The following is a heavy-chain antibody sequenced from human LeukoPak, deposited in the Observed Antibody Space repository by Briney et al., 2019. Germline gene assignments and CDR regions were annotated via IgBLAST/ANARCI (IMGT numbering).Heavy chain of an antibody. CDR2: INTSSGST. J-gene: IGHJ5*02. CDR1: GYTFTSYD. Sequence: ASVKVSCKASGYTFTSYDINGVRQAPGQGLEWMGIINTSSGSTSYAQKFQGRVTMTRDMSKSTFDMEVSSLRSEDTAVYYCAREEGYCSRTSCYFGWFDPWGQGTLVTVAS. D-gene: IGHD2-2*01. V-gene: IGHV1-46*01. CDR3: AREEGYCSRTSCYFGWFDP.